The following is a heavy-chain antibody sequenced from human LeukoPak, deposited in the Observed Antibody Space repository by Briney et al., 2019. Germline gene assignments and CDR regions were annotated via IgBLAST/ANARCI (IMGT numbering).Heavy chain of an antibody. V-gene: IGHV4-30-4*08. J-gene: IGHJ3*02. Sequence: SSQTLSLTCTVSGGSISSGDYYWSWIRQPPGKGLEWIGYIYYSGSTYYNPSLKSRITISVDTSKTQFSLKLSSVIAADTAVYFCAREFLRVNAFDIWGQGTMVTVSS. CDR3: AREFLRVNAFDI. CDR2: IYYSGST. D-gene: IGHD4-17*01. CDR1: GGSISSGDYY.